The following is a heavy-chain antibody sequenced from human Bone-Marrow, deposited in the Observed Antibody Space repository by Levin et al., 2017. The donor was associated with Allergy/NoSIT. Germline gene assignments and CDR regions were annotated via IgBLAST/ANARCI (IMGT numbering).Heavy chain of an antibody. V-gene: IGHV4-59*01. Sequence: SSETLSLTCTVSGGSLSSYCWSWIRQAPGKGLEWIGYVHKSGTTDYNPSLRGRVTMSVDMSKNQFSLWLSSVTAADTAVYYCARGGSSSNWEGSFDYWGQGSLVAVSS. CDR2: VHKSGTT. J-gene: IGHJ4*02. CDR1: GGSLSSYC. D-gene: IGHD6-13*01. CDR3: ARGGSSSNWEGSFDY.